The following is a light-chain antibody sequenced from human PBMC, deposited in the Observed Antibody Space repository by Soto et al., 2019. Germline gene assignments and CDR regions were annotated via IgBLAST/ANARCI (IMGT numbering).Light chain of an antibody. CDR1: TSNIGSNG. Sequence: QSVLTQPPSASGTPGQRVTITCSGGTSNIGSNGVNWYRQLPGTAPKLLIYSSNERPSGVPDRFSGSKSGTSASLAISGLQSEDEADYYCAAWDDRLNGYVFGTGTKVTVL. CDR2: SSN. J-gene: IGLJ1*01. CDR3: AAWDDRLNGYV. V-gene: IGLV1-44*01.